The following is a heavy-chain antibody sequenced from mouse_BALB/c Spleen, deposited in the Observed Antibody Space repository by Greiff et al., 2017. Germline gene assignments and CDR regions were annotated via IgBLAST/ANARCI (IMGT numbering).Heavy chain of an antibody. CDR2: INPSNGGT. J-gene: IGHJ4*01. D-gene: IGHD1-1*01. V-gene: IGHV1S81*02. CDR1: GYPFTSYY. CDR3: TSGSSYEYAMDY. Sequence: QVQLQQSGAELVKPGASVKLSCKASGYPFTSYYMNWVKQRPGQGLEWIGEINPSNGGTNFNEKFKSKATLTVDKSSSTAYMQLSSLTSEDSAVYYCTSGSSYEYAMDYWGQGTSVTVSS.